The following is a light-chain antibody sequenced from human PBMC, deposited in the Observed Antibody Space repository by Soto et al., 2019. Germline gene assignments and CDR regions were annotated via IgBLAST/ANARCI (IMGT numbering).Light chain of an antibody. CDR2: RNS. Sequence: QSVLTQPPAASGTPGQTVTISCSGSSSNIGSNYVYWYQQLPGTAPKLLIYRNSQRPSGVPDRFSASLSGTSASLAISGLRSEDEADYYCAAWDDSLSGPVIGGGTKVTVL. CDR1: SSNIGSNY. V-gene: IGLV1-47*01. J-gene: IGLJ2*01. CDR3: AAWDDSLSGPV.